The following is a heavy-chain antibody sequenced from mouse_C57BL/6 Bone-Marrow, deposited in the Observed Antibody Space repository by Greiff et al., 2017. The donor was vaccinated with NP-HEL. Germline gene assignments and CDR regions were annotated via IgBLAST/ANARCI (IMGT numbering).Heavy chain of an antibody. CDR3: ARSEESHWYFDV. CDR2: IDPSDSYT. Sequence: QVQLKQPGAELVRPGTSVKLSCKASGYTFTSYWMHWVKQRPGQGLEWIGVIDPSDSYTNYNQQFKGKATLTVDTSSSTAYMQLSSLTSEDSAVYYCARSEESHWYFDVWGTGTTVTVSS. D-gene: IGHD6-2*01. V-gene: IGHV1-59*01. CDR1: GYTFTSYW. J-gene: IGHJ1*03.